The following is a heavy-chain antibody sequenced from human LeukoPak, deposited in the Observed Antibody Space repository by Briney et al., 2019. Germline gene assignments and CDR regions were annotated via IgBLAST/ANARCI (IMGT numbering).Heavy chain of an antibody. V-gene: IGHV1-2*02. CDR3: AREAVSHYSSGWPTKKWTFDY. CDR2: INPNSGGT. CDR1: GYTFTGYY. D-gene: IGHD6-19*01. Sequence: GASVKVSCKASGYTFTGYYMHWVRQAPGQGLEWMGWINPNSGGTNYAQKFQGRVTMTRDTSISTAYMELSRLRSDDTAVYYCAREAVSHYSSGWPTKKWTFDYWGQGTLVTVSS. J-gene: IGHJ4*02.